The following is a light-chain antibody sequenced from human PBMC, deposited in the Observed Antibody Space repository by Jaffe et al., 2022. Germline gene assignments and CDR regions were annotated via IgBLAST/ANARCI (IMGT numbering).Light chain of an antibody. Sequence: EIVLTQSPGTLSLSPGARASLSCRASPGLTTTSLAWYQHKPGQAPRLLISSASTRAAGLPDRFSASGSGTDFALTITRVEPEDSAVYYCHQYETSPPTFGQGTKVEI. CDR1: PGLTTTS. CDR2: SAS. CDR3: HQYETSPPT. J-gene: IGKJ1*01. V-gene: IGKV3-20*01.